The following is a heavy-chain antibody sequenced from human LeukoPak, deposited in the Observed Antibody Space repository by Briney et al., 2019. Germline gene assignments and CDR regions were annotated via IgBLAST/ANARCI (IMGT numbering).Heavy chain of an antibody. CDR2: IKQDGSEK. CDR3: ARVVGYYYDSSGYYYFDY. Sequence: GGSLRLSCAASGFTFSSYWMSWVRQAPGKGLEWVANIKQDGSEKYYVDSVKARFTISRDNAKNSLYLQMNSLRAEDTAVYYCARVVGYYYDSSGYYYFDYWGQGTLVTVSS. J-gene: IGHJ4*02. V-gene: IGHV3-7*01. D-gene: IGHD3-22*01. CDR1: GFTFSSYW.